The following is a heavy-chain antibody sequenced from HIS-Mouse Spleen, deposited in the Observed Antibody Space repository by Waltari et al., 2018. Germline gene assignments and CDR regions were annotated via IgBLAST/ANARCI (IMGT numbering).Heavy chain of an antibody. CDR1: GFTFSGSA. D-gene: IGHD2-2*03. J-gene: IGHJ4*02. CDR3: TRRVDIVVVPAANFDY. CDR2: IRSKANSYAT. Sequence: EVQLVESGGGLVQPGGSLKLSCAASGFTFSGSAMHWVRQASGKGLEWVGRIRSKANSYATAYAASVKGRFTISRDDSKNTAYLQMNSLKTEDTAVYYCTRRVDIVVVPAANFDYWGQGTLVTVSS. V-gene: IGHV3-73*01.